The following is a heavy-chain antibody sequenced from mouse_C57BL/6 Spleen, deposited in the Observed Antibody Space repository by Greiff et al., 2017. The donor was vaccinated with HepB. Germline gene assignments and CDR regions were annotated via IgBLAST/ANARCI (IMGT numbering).Heavy chain of an antibody. J-gene: IGHJ2*01. Sequence: EVNLVESEGGLVQPGSSMKLSCTASGFTFSDYYMAWVRQVPEKGLEWVANINYDGSSTYYLDSLKSRFIISRDNAKNILYLEMSSLKSEDTATYYCARDGAYDGYYVVFDYWGQGTTLTVSS. D-gene: IGHD2-3*01. CDR3: ARDGAYDGYYVVFDY. V-gene: IGHV5-16*01. CDR2: INYDGSST. CDR1: GFTFSDYY.